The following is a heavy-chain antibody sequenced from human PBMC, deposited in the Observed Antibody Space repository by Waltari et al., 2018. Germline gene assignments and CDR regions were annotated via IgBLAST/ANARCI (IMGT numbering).Heavy chain of an antibody. D-gene: IGHD3-16*01. CDR1: GYTFTSYA. V-gene: IGHV1-3*01. CDR3: AGGPKGGGVMYYFDY. CDR2: INAGNGNT. Sequence: QVQLVQSGAEVKKPGASVKVSCKASGYTFTSYAMHWVRQAPGQRLEWMGWINAGNGNTKYSQKFQGRVTITRDTSASTAYMELSSLRSEDTAVYYCAGGPKGGGVMYYFDYWGQGTLVTVSS. J-gene: IGHJ4*02.